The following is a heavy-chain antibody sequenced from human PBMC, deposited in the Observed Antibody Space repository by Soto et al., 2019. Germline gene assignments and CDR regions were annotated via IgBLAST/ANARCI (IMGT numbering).Heavy chain of an antibody. V-gene: IGHV4-59*08. CDR1: GGSISNYY. CDR2: IYSSGST. CDR3: ARGTDFDL. Sequence: QVQLQESGPGLVKPSETLSLTCTVSGGSISNYYWSWIRQPPGKGLEWIGYIYSSGSTTYNPSLXSXVXXSVDTSKNQYSLKLTSVTAADTAVYYCARGTDFDLWGRGTLVTVSS. J-gene: IGHJ2*01. D-gene: IGHD1-1*01.